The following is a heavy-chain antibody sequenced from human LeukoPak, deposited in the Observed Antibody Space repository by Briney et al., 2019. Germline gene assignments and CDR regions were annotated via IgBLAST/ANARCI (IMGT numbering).Heavy chain of an antibody. Sequence: SETLSLTCTVSGDTISSYYWSWIRQPAGKGLEWIWRIYTSGSTNYNPSLKSRVTMSVDTSKNQFSLKLSSVTAADTAVYFCARDDYGSGSYSTFDYWGEGTLVTVPS. CDR2: IYTSGST. D-gene: IGHD3-10*01. CDR1: GDTISSYY. V-gene: IGHV4-4*07. J-gene: IGHJ4*02. CDR3: ARDDYGSGSYSTFDY.